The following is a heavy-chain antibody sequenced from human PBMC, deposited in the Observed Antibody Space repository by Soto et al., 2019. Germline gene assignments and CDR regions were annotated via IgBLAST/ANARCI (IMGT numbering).Heavy chain of an antibody. CDR1: GGSIRSYC. D-gene: IGHD4-17*01. J-gene: IGHJ6*04. CDR2: IKSKTDGGTT. Sequence: ETLCLPCTVVGGSIRSYCWTRVRPAPGEGLEWVGRIKSKTDGGTTDYAAPVKGRFTISRDDSKNTLYLQMNSLKTEDTAVYYCTTVYGLIYYYYGMDVWGKGTTVTVSS. V-gene: IGHV3-15*07. CDR3: TTVYGLIYYYYGMDV.